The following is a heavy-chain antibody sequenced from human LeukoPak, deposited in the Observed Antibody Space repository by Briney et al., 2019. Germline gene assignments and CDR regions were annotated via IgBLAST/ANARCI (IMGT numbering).Heavy chain of an antibody. Sequence: PSETLSLTCTVSGYSISSGYYWGWIRQPPGKGLEWIGSIYHSGSTYYNPSLKSRVTISVDTSKNQFSLKLSSVTAADTAVYYCARGLSSSWCYFDYWGQGTLVTVSS. J-gene: IGHJ4*02. V-gene: IGHV4-38-2*02. CDR3: ARGLSSSWCYFDY. D-gene: IGHD6-13*01. CDR1: GYSISSGYY. CDR2: IYHSGST.